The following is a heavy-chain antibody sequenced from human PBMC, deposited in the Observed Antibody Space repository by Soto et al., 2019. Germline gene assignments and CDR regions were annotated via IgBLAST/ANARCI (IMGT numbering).Heavy chain of an antibody. Sequence: QVQLQESGPGLVKPSQTLSLTCAVSGGSISSGDYYWTWIRQLPGRGLEWIGSISDSGYSSYNPSLKSRLGISRHTSQNQFFLKVFSVTAADTAKYYCARERGTTPIYGMEVWGQGITVTVSS. CDR1: GGSISSGDYY. CDR3: ARERGTTPIYGMEV. CDR2: ISDSGYS. V-gene: IGHV4-31*11. D-gene: IGHD1-1*01. J-gene: IGHJ6*02.